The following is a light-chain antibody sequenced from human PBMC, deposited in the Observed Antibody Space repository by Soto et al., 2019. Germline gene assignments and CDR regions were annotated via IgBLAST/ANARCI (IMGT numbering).Light chain of an antibody. Sequence: DIQMTQSPSSVSASVGDRVTITSRASQGINNWLAWYQQKPGKAPELLIYAVSYLQSGVPSRFSGSGSGTDFTLTISSLQPEDVAIYYCQKYNSGLITFGQGTRLEIK. CDR3: QKYNSGLIT. CDR1: QGINNW. CDR2: AVS. J-gene: IGKJ5*01. V-gene: IGKV1-12*01.